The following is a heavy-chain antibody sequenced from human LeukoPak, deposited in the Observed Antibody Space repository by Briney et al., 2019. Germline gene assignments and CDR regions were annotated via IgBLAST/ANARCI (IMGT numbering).Heavy chain of an antibody. D-gene: IGHD4-17*01. V-gene: IGHV3-30*02. CDR3: ARDHMLYGDYMFDAFDI. CDR2: IRYDGSNK. CDR1: GFTFSSYG. Sequence: GGSLRLSCAASGFTFSSYGMHWVRQAPGKGLEWVAFIRYDGSNKYYADSVKGRFTISRDNSKNTLYLQMNSLRAEDTAVYYCARDHMLYGDYMFDAFDIWGQGTMVTVSS. J-gene: IGHJ3*02.